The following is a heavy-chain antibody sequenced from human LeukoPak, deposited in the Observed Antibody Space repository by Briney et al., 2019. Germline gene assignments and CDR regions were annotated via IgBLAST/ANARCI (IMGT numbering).Heavy chain of an antibody. D-gene: IGHD5-18*01. Sequence: KPSETLSLTCTVSGGSISSYYWSWIRQPPGKGLEWIGYIYYSGSANYNPSLKSRVTISVDTSKNQFTLRLSSVTAADTAVYYCARRSDTAMPGLDYWGQGTLVTVSS. CDR3: ARRSDTAMPGLDY. CDR1: GGSISSYY. J-gene: IGHJ4*02. CDR2: IYYSGSA. V-gene: IGHV4-59*08.